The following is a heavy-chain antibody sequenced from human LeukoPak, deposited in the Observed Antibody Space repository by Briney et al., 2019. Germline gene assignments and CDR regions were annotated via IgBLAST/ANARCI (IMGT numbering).Heavy chain of an antibody. Sequence: GGSLRLSCAASGFTFSSYSMNWVRQAPGKGLEWVSYISSSGSSIYCADSVKGRFTISRDNAKNSLYVQMNSLRDEDTAVYYCASKSGSYLSWGQGTLVTVSS. CDR1: GFTFSSYS. J-gene: IGHJ4*02. CDR3: ASKSGSYLS. CDR2: ISSSGSSI. D-gene: IGHD1-26*01. V-gene: IGHV3-48*02.